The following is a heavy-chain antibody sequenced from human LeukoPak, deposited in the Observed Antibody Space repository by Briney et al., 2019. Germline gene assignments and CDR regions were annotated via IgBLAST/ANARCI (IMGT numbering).Heavy chain of an antibody. J-gene: IGHJ4*02. D-gene: IGHD3-9*01. CDR2: IYPGDSDT. V-gene: IGHV5-51*01. CDR1: GYTFTSYA. Sequence: KVSCKASGYTFTSYAMHWVRQMPGKGLEWMGIIYPGDSDTRYSPSFQGQVTISADKSISTAYLQWSSLKASDTAMYYCARVRARYDILTGPNDYWGQGTLVTVSS. CDR3: ARVRARYDILTGPNDY.